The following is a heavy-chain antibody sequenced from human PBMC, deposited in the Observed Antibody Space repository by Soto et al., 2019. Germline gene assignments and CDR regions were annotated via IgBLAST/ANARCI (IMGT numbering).Heavy chain of an antibody. CDR2: IDPSDSYT. CDR3: ASSPRGYCSNTSCRELGNYYGMDV. Sequence: GESLKISCKGSGYSFTSYWTSWVRQMPGKGLEWMGRIDPSDSYTNYSPSFQGHVTISADKSISTAYLQWSSLKASDTAMYYCASSPRGYCSNTSCRELGNYYGMDVWGQGTTVTVSS. J-gene: IGHJ6*02. D-gene: IGHD2-2*01. V-gene: IGHV5-10-1*01. CDR1: GYSFTSYW.